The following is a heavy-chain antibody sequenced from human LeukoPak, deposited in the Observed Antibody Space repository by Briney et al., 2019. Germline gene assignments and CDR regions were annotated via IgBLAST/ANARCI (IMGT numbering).Heavy chain of an antibody. V-gene: IGHV3-33*03. J-gene: IGHJ4*02. D-gene: IGHD2/OR15-2a*01. CDR1: GFTFSGNG. Sequence: GRPLRLPCAASGFTFSGNGMHWVRQAPGKGLEWVALIWYYGSKEYYADSVKGRFTISRDNSQNTLFLQMNSLRVEDAAVYYCARIWGSTSTLDYWGQGTLVTVSS. CDR3: ARIWGSTSTLDY. CDR2: IWYYGSKE.